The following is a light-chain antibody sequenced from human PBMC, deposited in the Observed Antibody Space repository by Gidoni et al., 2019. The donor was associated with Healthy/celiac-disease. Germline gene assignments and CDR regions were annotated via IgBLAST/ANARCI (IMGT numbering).Light chain of an antibody. CDR1: QSLSSY. CDR2: DAS. J-gene: IGKJ3*01. V-gene: IGKV3-11*01. Sequence: ELVLTQSPATLSLSPGDRATLSCRASQSLSSYLAWYQQKPGQAPRLLIYDASNRATGIPARFSGSGSGTDFTLTISSLEPEDFAVYYCQQRSNWPLFTFGPGTKVDIK. CDR3: QQRSNWPLFT.